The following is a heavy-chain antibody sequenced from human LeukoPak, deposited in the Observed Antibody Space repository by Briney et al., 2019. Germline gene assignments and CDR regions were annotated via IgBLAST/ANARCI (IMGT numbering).Heavy chain of an antibody. V-gene: IGHV3-33*01. Sequence: GGSLRLSCTAPGFTFSSYAIHWIRQAPGKGLEWVALVWHDGSNRYYSEAVKGRFTISRDNSKSTVHLQINSLRAEDTAVYYCARELFGSGSCPDYWGQGTRATVSS. CDR1: GFTFSSYA. D-gene: IGHD3-10*01. CDR2: VWHDGSNR. J-gene: IGHJ4*02. CDR3: ARELFGSGSCPDY.